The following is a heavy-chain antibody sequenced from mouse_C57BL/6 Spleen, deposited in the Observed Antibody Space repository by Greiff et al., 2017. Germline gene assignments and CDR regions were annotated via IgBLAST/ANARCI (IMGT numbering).Heavy chain of an antibody. D-gene: IGHD1-1*01. V-gene: IGHV1-53*01. CDR3: TRWDTTVVATG. Sequence: QVQLQQSGTELVKPGASVKLSCKASGYTFTSYWMHWVKQRPGQGLEWIGNINPSNGGTNYNEKFKSKATLTVDKSSSTAYMQLRSLTSEDSAVYCCTRWDTTVVATGWGQGTTLTVSS. CDR1: GYTFTSYW. CDR2: INPSNGGT. J-gene: IGHJ2*01.